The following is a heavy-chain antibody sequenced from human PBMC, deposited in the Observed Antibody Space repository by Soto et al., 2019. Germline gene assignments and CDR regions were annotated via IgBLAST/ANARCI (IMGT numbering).Heavy chain of an antibody. CDR2: VSANGQGI. CDR3: AKDRHYPRDYFHY. D-gene: IGHD3-10*01. CDR1: GFTFSSSA. J-gene: IGHJ4*02. V-gene: IGHV3-23*01. Sequence: GGSLRLSCAASGFTFSSSAISWVRQAPGKGLEWVSAVSANGQGIYYADSVRGRFNISRDNSKNTVFLHMDSLSAEDTAVYYCAKDRHYPRDYFHYWGQGTLVTVSS.